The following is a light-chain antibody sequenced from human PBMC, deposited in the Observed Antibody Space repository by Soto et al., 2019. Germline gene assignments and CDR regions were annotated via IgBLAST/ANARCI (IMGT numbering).Light chain of an antibody. J-gene: IGKJ5*01. V-gene: IGKV3-11*01. Sequence: EIVLTQSPATLSLSPGERATLSCRASQSVSSYLAWYQQKPGQAPRLLIYDASNRATGIPARFSGSGSGTDVTLTISSLEPEDFAVYYCQQRSNWPRGSTFGQGTRLEIK. CDR1: QSVSSY. CDR2: DAS. CDR3: QQRSNWPRGST.